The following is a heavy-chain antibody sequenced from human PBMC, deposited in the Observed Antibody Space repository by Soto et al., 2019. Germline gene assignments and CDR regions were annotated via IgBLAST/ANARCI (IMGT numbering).Heavy chain of an antibody. CDR2: ISGSGGST. CDR1: GFTFSRYA. V-gene: IGHV3-23*01. CDR3: AKDSIRSSSWYVSVVRVDY. Sequence: QLGGSLRLSCAASGFTFSRYAMSWVREAPVKGLEWVSAISGSGGSTYYADSVKGRFTISRDNSKNTLYLQMNSLRAEDTAVYYCAKDSIRSSSWYVSVVRVDYWGQGTLVTVSS. D-gene: IGHD6-13*01. J-gene: IGHJ4*02.